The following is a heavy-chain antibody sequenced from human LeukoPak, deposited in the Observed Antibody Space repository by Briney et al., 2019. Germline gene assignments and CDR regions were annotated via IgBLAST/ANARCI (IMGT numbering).Heavy chain of an antibody. CDR2: IYYSGST. CDR1: GGSISSYY. CDR3: ARVGHDYYYYMDV. D-gene: IGHD1-26*01. V-gene: IGHV4-59*08. Sequence: SETLSLTCTVSGGSISSYYWSWIRQPPGKGLEWIGYIYYSGSTNYNPSLKSRVTISVDTSKNQFSLKVNSVTAADTAVYYCARVGHDYYYYMDVWGKGTTVTISS. J-gene: IGHJ6*03.